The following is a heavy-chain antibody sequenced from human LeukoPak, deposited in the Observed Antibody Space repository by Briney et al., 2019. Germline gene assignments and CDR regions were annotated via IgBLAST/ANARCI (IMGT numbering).Heavy chain of an antibody. D-gene: IGHD6-6*01. CDR3: ARYSSSPGRIN. CDR1: GFTFSSSS. CDR2: ISSSSSTI. J-gene: IGHJ4*02. Sequence: PGGSLRLSSAASGFTFSSSSMNWVRQAPGKGLEWVSYISSSSSTIYYADSVKGRFTISRDNAKNSLYLQMNSLRAEDTAVYYCARYSSSPGRINWGQGTLVTVSS. V-gene: IGHV3-48*01.